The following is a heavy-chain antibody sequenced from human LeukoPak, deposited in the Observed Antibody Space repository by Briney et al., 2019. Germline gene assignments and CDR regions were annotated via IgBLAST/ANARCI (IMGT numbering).Heavy chain of an antibody. Sequence: ASVKVSCKASGYTFTGYYMHWVRQAPGQGLEWMGWINPNSGGTNYAQKFQGRVTMTRDTSISTAYMELSRLRSDDTAVYYCAGTYCSGGSCYLNWFDPWGQGTLVTVSS. CDR1: GYTFTGYY. J-gene: IGHJ5*02. CDR2: INPNSGGT. D-gene: IGHD2-15*01. V-gene: IGHV1-2*02. CDR3: AGTYCSGGSCYLNWFDP.